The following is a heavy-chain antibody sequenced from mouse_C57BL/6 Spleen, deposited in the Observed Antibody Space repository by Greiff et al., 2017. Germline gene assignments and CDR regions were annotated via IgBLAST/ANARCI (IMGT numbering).Heavy chain of an antibody. CDR3: ARGDIGYGSRGYFDY. J-gene: IGHJ2*01. CDR2: ISSGRSTI. CDR1: GFTFSDYG. V-gene: IGHV5-17*01. D-gene: IGHD1-1*01. Sequence: EVMLVESGGGLVKPGGSLKLSCAASGFTFSDYGMHWVRQAPEKGLEWVAYISSGRSTIYYADTVKGRFTISRDNAKNTLCLQMTSLRSEDTAMYYCARGDIGYGSRGYFDYWGQGTTLTVSS.